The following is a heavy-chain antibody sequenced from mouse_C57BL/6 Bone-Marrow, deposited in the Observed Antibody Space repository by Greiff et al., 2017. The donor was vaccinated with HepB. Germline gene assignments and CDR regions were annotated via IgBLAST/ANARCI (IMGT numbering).Heavy chain of an antibody. CDR3: ARPTSLNYYGSGPFAY. J-gene: IGHJ3*01. V-gene: IGHV5-6*01. CDR2: ISSGGSYT. Sequence: EVHLVESGGDLVKPGGSLKLSCAASGFTFSSYGMSWVRQTPDKRLEWVATISSGGSYTYYPDSVKGRFTISRDNAKNTLYLQMSSLKSEDTAMYYCARPTSLNYYGSGPFAYWGQGTRVTVSA. CDR1: GFTFSSYG. D-gene: IGHD1-1*01.